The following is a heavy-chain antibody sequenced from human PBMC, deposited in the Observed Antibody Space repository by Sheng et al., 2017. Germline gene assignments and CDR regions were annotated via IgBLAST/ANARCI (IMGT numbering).Heavy chain of an antibody. Sequence: QVQLVESGGGVVQPGRSLTLSCAASGFTFSTYDMHWVRQAPGKGLEWVAAISYDGSYKYYADSVKGRFTVSRDSSKNTLYPQMNSLRPEDTAVYFSTTGYSGSGTHYTTMDVWDQGP. V-gene: IGHV3-30*03. CDR1: GFTFSTYD. J-gene: IGHJ6*02. CDR2: ISYDGSYK. CDR3: TTGYSGSGTHYTTMDV. D-gene: IGHD3-10*01.